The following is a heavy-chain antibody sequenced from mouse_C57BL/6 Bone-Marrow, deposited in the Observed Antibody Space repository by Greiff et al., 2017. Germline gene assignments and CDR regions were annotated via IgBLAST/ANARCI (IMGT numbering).Heavy chain of an antibody. V-gene: IGHV5-9*01. CDR2: ISGGGGNT. D-gene: IGHD1-1*01. J-gene: IGHJ1*03. Sequence: DVMLVESGGGLVKPGGSLKLSCAASGFTFSSYTMSWVRQTPEKRLQWVAAISGGGGNTYYPDSVKGRFPISRDNDNNILYMQMRCLRSEDTALYYCSRQVTTVLATKYFDVWGTGTTVTVSS. CDR1: GFTFSSYT. CDR3: SRQVTTVLATKYFDV.